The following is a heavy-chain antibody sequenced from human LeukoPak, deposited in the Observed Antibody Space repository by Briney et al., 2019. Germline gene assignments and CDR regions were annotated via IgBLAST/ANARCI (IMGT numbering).Heavy chain of an antibody. CDR1: GGSISSGTYY. CDR2: IYYSGGT. V-gene: IGHV4-39*01. J-gene: IGHJ6*02. D-gene: IGHD5/OR15-5a*01. Sequence: SETLSLTCTVSGGSISSGTYYWGWIRQPPGKGLEWIGSIYYSGGTYYNPSLKSRVTISVDTSENQFSLKLSSVTAADTAVYYCARLGTSVGGMDVWGQGATVTVSS. CDR3: ARLGTSVGGMDV.